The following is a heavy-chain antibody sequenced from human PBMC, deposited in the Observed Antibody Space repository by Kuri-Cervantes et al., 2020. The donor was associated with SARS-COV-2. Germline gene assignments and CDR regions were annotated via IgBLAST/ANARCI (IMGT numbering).Heavy chain of an antibody. CDR3: ARSVGGIFGVVPYYYMDV. Sequence: GGSLRLSCAASGFTFSSYWMSWVRQAPGKGLEWVANIKQDGSEKYYVDSVKGRFAISGDNAKNSLYLQMNSLRAEDTAVYYCARSVGGIFGVVPYYYMDVWGKGTTVTVSS. CDR2: IKQDGSEK. V-gene: IGHV3-7*01. D-gene: IGHD3-3*01. J-gene: IGHJ6*03. CDR1: GFTFSSYW.